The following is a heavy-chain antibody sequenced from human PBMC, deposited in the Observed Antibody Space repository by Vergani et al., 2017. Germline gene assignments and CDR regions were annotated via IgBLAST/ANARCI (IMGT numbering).Heavy chain of an antibody. CDR2: TWYDGNNK. Sequence: QVQLVESGGGVVQPGRSLRLSCAASGFTFNQYGMHWVRQAPGKGLEWVAVTWYDGNNKQYADSVKGRFTISRYNSKSTMYLQMNSLRDEDTGVYYCARGLRLLYNRFDPWGQGTLVTVSS. J-gene: IGHJ5*02. V-gene: IGHV3-33*01. CDR1: GFTFNQYG. CDR3: ARGLRLLYNRFDP. D-gene: IGHD1-14*01.